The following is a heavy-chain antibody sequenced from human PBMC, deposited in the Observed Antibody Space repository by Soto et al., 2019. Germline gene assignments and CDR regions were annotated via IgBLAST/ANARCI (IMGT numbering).Heavy chain of an antibody. J-gene: IGHJ4*02. CDR2: INHSGST. D-gene: IGHD5-18*01. CDR1: GGSFSGYY. V-gene: IGHV4-34*01. CDR3: ARNGGGYSYGYPY. Sequence: QVQLQQWGAGLLKPSATLSLTCAVYGGSFSGYYWSWIRQPPGKGLAWIGEINHSGSTNYNPSLKSRVTISVDTSKNQFSLKLSSVTAADTAVYYCARNGGGYSYGYPYWGQGALVIVS.